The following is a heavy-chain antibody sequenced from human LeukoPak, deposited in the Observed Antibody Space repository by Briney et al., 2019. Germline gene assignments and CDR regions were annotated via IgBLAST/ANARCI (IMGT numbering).Heavy chain of an antibody. V-gene: IGHV3-23*01. CDR3: AKGGNYGAFDM. Sequence: PGGSVTLSCSASGFTFNSSAMSWDGKAPGKGWEWVSTICGGGSSTYYADSVKGRFTISRDNSKNTLYMQMNSLRAEDTAVYYCAKGGNYGAFDMWGQGTMVTVSS. CDR2: ICGGGSST. CDR1: GFTFNSSA. J-gene: IGHJ3*02. D-gene: IGHD4-11*01.